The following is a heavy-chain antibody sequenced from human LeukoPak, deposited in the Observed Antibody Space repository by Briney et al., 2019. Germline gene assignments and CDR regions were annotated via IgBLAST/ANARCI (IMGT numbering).Heavy chain of an antibody. Sequence: GGSLRLSCAASGFTFSGYWMSWVRQSPGKGLQWVANIKQDGSEKYYVDSVKGRFTISRDNARNSLFLQMNSLRVEDTAVYYCARETAGCGGDCHDYWGQGTLVTVSS. CDR1: GFTFSGYW. CDR2: IKQDGSEK. D-gene: IGHD2-21*02. J-gene: IGHJ4*02. V-gene: IGHV3-7*01. CDR3: ARETAGCGGDCHDY.